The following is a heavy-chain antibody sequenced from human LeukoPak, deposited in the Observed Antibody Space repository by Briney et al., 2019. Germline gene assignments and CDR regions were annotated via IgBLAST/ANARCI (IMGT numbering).Heavy chain of an antibody. Sequence: PGRSLRLSCAVSGATFSNHGMHWDRQAAGKGLEWVAFISKDGSKKYYGGSVTGRFITSRDNSRNTVYLQMDSLRPEDTAVYYCAKDKGWSRVIDYWGQGTLVTVAS. CDR2: ISKDGSKK. J-gene: IGHJ4*02. CDR1: GATFSNHG. V-gene: IGHV3-30*18. D-gene: IGHD2-15*01. CDR3: AKDKGWSRVIDY.